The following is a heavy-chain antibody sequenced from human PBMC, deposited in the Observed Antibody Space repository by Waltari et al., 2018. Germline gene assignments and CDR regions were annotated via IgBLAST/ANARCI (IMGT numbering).Heavy chain of an antibody. D-gene: IGHD2-15*01. Sequence: QVQLVQSGAEVKKPGASVKVSCKASGYTFTGYYMHWVRQAPGQGLEWMGWINPNSGGTNYAQKFQGRVTMTRDTSISTAYMELSRLRSDDTAVYYCARDSLLGYCSGGSCPFDYWGQGTLVTVSS. CDR3: ARDSLLGYCSGGSCPFDY. V-gene: IGHV1-2*02. J-gene: IGHJ4*02. CDR2: INPNSGGT. CDR1: GYTFTGYY.